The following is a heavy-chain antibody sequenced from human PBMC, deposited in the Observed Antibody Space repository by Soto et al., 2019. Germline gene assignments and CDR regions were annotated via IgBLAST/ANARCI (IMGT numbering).Heavy chain of an antibody. CDR3: AKGALLEWSQTN. CDR1: GFTFSSYG. Sequence: GGSLRLSCAASGFTFSSYGMHWVRQAPGKGLEWVAVISYDGSNKYYADSVKGRFTISRDNSKNTLYLQMNSLRAEDMAVYYCAKGALLEWSQTNWGQGTLVTVSS. V-gene: IGHV3-30*18. D-gene: IGHD3-3*01. J-gene: IGHJ4*02. CDR2: ISYDGSNK.